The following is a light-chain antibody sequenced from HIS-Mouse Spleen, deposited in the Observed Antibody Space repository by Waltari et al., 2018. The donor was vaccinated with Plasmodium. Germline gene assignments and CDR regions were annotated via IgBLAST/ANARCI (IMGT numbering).Light chain of an antibody. CDR2: GAS. Sequence: ELVMTQSPATLSVPPGERANLSCRASQSVSSNLAWYQQKPGQAPRLLIYGASTRATGIPARFSGSGSGTEFTLTISSMQSEDFAVYYCQQYNNWPLTFGGGTKVEIK. CDR3: QQYNNWPLT. CDR1: QSVSSN. J-gene: IGKJ4*01. V-gene: IGKV3-15*01.